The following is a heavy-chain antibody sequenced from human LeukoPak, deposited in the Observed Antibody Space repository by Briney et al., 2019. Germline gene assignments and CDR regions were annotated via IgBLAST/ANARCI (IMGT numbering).Heavy chain of an antibody. Sequence: PSETLSLTCTVSGGSISSYYWSWLRQPPGKGLEWLGYIYYSGSTNYNPSLKSRVTISVDTSKNQFSLKLSSVTAADTAVYYCARVRTYYYDSSGFDAFDIWGQGTMVTVSS. CDR2: IYYSGST. J-gene: IGHJ3*02. CDR1: GGSISSYY. V-gene: IGHV4-59*01. D-gene: IGHD3-22*01. CDR3: ARVRTYYYDSSGFDAFDI.